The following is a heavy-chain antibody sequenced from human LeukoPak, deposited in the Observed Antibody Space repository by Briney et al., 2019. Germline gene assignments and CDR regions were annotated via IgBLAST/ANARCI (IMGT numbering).Heavy chain of an antibody. J-gene: IGHJ4*02. Sequence: SETLSLTCTVSGGSISSYYWSWIRQPPGKGLEWIGYIYYSGSTNYNPSFKSRVTISVDTSKNQFSLKLSSVTAADTAVYYCARGNVYDFWSGYYYDYWGQGTLVTVSS. CDR1: GGSISSYY. CDR3: ARGNVYDFWSGYYYDY. CDR2: IYYSGST. D-gene: IGHD3-3*01. V-gene: IGHV4-59*12.